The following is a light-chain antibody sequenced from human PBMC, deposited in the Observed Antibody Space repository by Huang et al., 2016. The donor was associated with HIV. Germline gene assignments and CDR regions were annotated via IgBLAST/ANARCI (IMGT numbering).Light chain of an antibody. Sequence: DVVMTQSPLSLPVTLGQPASISCRSSQSPVYSDANTYVNWFQQRPGQSPRRLIYKVSNRDSGVPDRFSGSGSGTDFTLKISRVEADDVGVYYCMQGTHWPLTFGGGTKVEIK. V-gene: IGKV2-30*01. CDR2: KVS. J-gene: IGKJ4*01. CDR1: QSPVYSDANTY. CDR3: MQGTHWPLT.